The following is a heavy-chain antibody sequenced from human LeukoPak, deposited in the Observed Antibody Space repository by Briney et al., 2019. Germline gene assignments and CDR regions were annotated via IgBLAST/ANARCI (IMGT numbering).Heavy chain of an antibody. V-gene: IGHV4-30-4*01. CDR1: GGSISSGDYY. J-gene: IGHJ4*02. CDR2: IYYSGST. D-gene: IGHD3-22*01. CDR3: ARERGYYDSCGYYENDY. Sequence: PSETLSLTCTVSGGSISSGDYYWSWIRQPPGKGLEWIGYIYYSGSTYYNPSLKSRVTISVDTSKNQFSLKLSSVTAADTAVYYCARERGYYDSCGYYENDYWGQGTLVTVSS.